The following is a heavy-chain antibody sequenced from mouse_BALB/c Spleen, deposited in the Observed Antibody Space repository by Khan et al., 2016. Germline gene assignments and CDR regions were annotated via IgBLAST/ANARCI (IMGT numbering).Heavy chain of an antibody. Sequence: EVQLVESGGGLVKPGGSLKLSCAASGFTFRNYAMSWVRQTPEKRLEWVASISTGDSTYYGDSVKGRFTISRDTARNILYLPMSSLRSEDTAMFYCAREDYGNYGDYFDYWGQGTTLTVSS. V-gene: IGHV5-6-5*01. CDR1: GFTFRNYA. CDR2: ISTGDST. D-gene: IGHD2-1*01. J-gene: IGHJ2*01. CDR3: AREDYGNYGDYFDY.